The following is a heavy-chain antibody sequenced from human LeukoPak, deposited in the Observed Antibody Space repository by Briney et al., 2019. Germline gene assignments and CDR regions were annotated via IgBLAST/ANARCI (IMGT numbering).Heavy chain of an antibody. CDR3: ARDLEGYVDTAMGGWFDP. CDR2: IYYSGST. CDR1: GGSISSSSYY. V-gene: IGHV4-39*02. Sequence: SETLSLTCTVSGGSISSSSYYWGWIRQPPGKGPGWIGSIYYSGSTYYNPSLKSRVTISVDTSKNQFSLKLSSVTAADTAVYYCARDLEGYVDTAMGGWFDPWGQGTLVTVSS. D-gene: IGHD5-18*01. J-gene: IGHJ5*02.